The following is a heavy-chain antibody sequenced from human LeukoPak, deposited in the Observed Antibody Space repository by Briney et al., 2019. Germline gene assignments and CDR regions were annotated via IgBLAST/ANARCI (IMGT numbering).Heavy chain of an antibody. J-gene: IGHJ3*02. CDR3: ARILGYNYNAFDI. D-gene: IGHD5-24*01. V-gene: IGHV5-51*01. CDR2: IYPGDSDV. CDR1: GYNFPTYW. Sequence: PGESLKISCKASGYNFPTYWIGWVRQMPGKGLEWMGIIYPGDSDVRYSPSFQGQVTISADKSITTAYLRWSSLKASDTAMYYCARILGYNYNAFDIWGQGTTVTVSS.